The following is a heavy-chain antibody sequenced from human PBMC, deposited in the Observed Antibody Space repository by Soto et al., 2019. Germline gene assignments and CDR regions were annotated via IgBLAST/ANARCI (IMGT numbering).Heavy chain of an antibody. CDR3: ARADFVNSPIGS. V-gene: IGHV1-69*06. CDR2: IVPMFGKA. CDR1: GITITGHV. J-gene: IGHJ4*02. Sequence: SVKVSCKAPGITITGHVLTWVRQAPGQGLEWMGGIVPMFGKANLAQKFQGRVTITADKATTTVYLEMSSLKSDDTAIYYCARADFVNSPIGSWGQGTRVTVSS. D-gene: IGHD3-3*01.